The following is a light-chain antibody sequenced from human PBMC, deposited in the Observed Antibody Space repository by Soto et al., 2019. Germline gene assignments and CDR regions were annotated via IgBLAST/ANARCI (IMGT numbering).Light chain of an antibody. CDR3: QQYNNWPYT. V-gene: IGKV3-15*01. CDR1: QSVRRN. J-gene: IGKJ2*01. Sequence: EILMTQSPATLAVSPGERVALPCRASQSVRRNLAWYQQKSGQAPRLLIYGVSSRATDTPARFSGSGSGTEFTLTISSLQSEDFAVYYCQQYNNWPYTFGLGTKLEMK. CDR2: GVS.